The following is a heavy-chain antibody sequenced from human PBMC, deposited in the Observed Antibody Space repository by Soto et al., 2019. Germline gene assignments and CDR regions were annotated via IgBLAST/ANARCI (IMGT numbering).Heavy chain of an antibody. CDR2: IIPIFGTA. CDR1: GGTFSSYA. CDR3: HFQPHGRMGAFDI. Sequence: QVQLVQSGAAVKKPGSSVKVSCKASGGTFSSYAISWVRQAPGQGLEWMGGIIPIFGTANYAQKFQGRVTITADKSTSTAYMELSSLRSEDTAVYYCHFQPHGRMGAFDIWGQGTMVTVSS. J-gene: IGHJ3*02. V-gene: IGHV1-69*06. D-gene: IGHD2-8*01.